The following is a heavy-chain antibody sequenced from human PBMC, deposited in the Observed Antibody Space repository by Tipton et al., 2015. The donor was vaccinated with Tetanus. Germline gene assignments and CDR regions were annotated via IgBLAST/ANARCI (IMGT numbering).Heavy chain of an antibody. V-gene: IGHV3-53*01. CDR2: IYSGGST. Sequence: SLRLSCVASGLSVSSNYMSWVRQAPGKGLEGVSFIYSGGSTYYTDSVKGRFTISRDDSKNTLYLQMDSLRADDTANYYCARGDSGWSAFDNWGQGTLVTVSS. J-gene: IGHJ4*02. CDR3: ARGDSGWSAFDN. CDR1: GLSVSSNY. D-gene: IGHD6-19*01.